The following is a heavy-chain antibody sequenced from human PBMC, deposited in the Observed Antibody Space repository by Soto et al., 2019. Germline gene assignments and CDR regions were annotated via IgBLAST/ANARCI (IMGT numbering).Heavy chain of an antibody. V-gene: IGHV4-31*03. Sequence: SETLSLTCTVSGGSISSGCYSWSWIRQHPGKGLEWIGYIYYIGSTYYNPSLKSRVTISVDTSKNQFSLKLSSVTAADTAVYYCARYLLGVRYYYDSSGYLLDNAFDIWGQGTMVPV. CDR2: IYYIGST. J-gene: IGHJ3*02. D-gene: IGHD3-22*01. CDR3: ARYLLGVRYYYDSSGYLLDNAFDI. CDR1: GGSISSGCYS.